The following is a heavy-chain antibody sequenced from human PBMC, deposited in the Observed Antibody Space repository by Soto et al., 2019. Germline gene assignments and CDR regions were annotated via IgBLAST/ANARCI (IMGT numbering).Heavy chain of an antibody. V-gene: IGHV3-15*01. Sequence: EVQLVESGGGSVKPGGSLRLSCAASGFSFYYAWMRWVRQAPGKGLEWVGRIKSKSDGGTTDYAAPVKGRFTISRDDSKNTVYLQMDSRRIEDTAVYYCSTAGVVTSPAGGWFNPWGQGALVSVSS. CDR2: IKSKSDGGTT. D-gene: IGHD2-2*01. CDR3: STAGVVTSPAGGWFNP. J-gene: IGHJ5*02. CDR1: GFSFYYAW.